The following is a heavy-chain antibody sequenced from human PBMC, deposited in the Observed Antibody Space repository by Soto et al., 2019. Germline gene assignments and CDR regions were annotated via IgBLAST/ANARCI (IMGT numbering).Heavy chain of an antibody. CDR2: IDSDAST. Sequence: GGSLRLSCAASGFSFSSYAMTWVRQAPGKGLEWVSAIDSDASTYYADSVKGRFTISRDKSKNTLFLHMSNLRAEDTAMYYCTIVRVADSALDHWGQGTLVTVSS. CDR1: GFSFSSYA. J-gene: IGHJ4*02. D-gene: IGHD3-10*02. CDR3: TIVRVADSALDH. V-gene: IGHV3-23*01.